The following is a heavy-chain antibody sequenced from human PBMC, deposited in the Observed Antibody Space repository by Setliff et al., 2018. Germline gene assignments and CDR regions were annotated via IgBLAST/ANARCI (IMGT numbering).Heavy chain of an antibody. CDR2: ISGAGTTV. D-gene: IGHD2-21*02. CDR3: AKDPNGDFVGAFDS. J-gene: IGHJ5*01. Sequence: GESLRLSCAASGFRFSDLYMSWVRQVPGKGLEWLSKISGAGTTVYYADSVRGRFTISRDNAKNSLYLQMNSLRAEDTAKYYCAKDPNGDFVGAFDSWGRGTLVTVSS. V-gene: IGHV3-11*01. CDR1: GFRFSDLY.